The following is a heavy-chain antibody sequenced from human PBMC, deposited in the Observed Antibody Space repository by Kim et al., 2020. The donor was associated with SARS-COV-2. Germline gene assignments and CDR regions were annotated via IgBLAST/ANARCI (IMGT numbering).Heavy chain of an antibody. CDR2: ISYGGST. Sequence: SETLSLTCTVSGGSISSSGYYWGWIRQPPGKGPEWIGTISYGGSTYYSPSLKSRVTISVETSKNQFSLKLGSVTAADTAVYYCARRVWWSNSHGLDVWGQGTTVTVSS. CDR1: GGSISSSGYY. CDR3: ARRVWWSNSHGLDV. V-gene: IGHV4-39*01. J-gene: IGHJ6*02. D-gene: IGHD2-21*01.